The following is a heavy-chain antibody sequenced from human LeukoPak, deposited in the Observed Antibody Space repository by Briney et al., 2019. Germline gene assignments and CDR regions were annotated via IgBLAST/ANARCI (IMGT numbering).Heavy chain of an antibody. CDR3: ARQYGDYAFDI. D-gene: IGHD4-17*01. Sequence: GESLKISCKGSGNSFTNYWIGWVRQVPGKGLEWMGIVYPGDSETRYSPSFQGQVTFSVDKPITTAYLQWSSLKASDTAMYYCARQYGDYAFDIWGQGTMVTVSS. CDR2: VYPGDSET. CDR1: GNSFTNYW. J-gene: IGHJ3*02. V-gene: IGHV5-51*01.